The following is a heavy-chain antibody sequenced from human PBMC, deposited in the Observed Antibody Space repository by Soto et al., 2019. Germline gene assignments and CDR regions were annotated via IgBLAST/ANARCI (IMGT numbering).Heavy chain of an antibody. V-gene: IGHV3-23*01. D-gene: IGHD3-10*01. CDR2: TGGSGDT. CDR1: RFTLRNYV. Sequence: EVQLLESGGGLVQPGGSLRLSCAASRFTLRNYVVNWVRQAPGKGLEWVSTTGGSGDTYYPDSVKGRFTISRDNSKNTLYLHMNSLRAEDTALYYCANSRVSMVRGLIIIPNYWGQGTLVTVSS. CDR3: ANSRVSMVRGLIIIPNY. J-gene: IGHJ4*02.